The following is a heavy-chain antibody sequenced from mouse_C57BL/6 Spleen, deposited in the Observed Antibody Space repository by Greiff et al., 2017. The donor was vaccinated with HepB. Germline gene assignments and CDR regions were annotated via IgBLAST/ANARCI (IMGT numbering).Heavy chain of an antibody. CDR3: ARFSSPYYYAMDY. D-gene: IGHD1-1*01. CDR2: ISSGSSTI. CDR1: GFTFSDYG. Sequence: EVQLVESGGGLVKPGGSLKLSCAASGFTFSDYGMHWVRQAPEKGLEWVAYISSGSSTIYYAATVKGRFTISRDNAKNTLFLQMTSLRSEDTAMYYCARFSSPYYYAMDYWGQGTSVTVSP. V-gene: IGHV5-17*01. J-gene: IGHJ4*01.